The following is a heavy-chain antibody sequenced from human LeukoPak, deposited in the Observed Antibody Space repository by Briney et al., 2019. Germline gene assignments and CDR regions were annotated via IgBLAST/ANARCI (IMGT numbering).Heavy chain of an antibody. D-gene: IGHD6-13*01. CDR2: ITSNGGSA. Sequence: GGSLRLSCSASGFTFGSFSMHWVRPAPGQGLEYVSTITSNGGSAYYADSVKGRFTISRDNSRDTLFLQMSSLRAEDTAVFYCVRGGYSSNWPHDYWGQGTLVTVSS. V-gene: IGHV3-64D*06. CDR3: VRGGYSSNWPHDY. CDR1: GFTFGSFS. J-gene: IGHJ4*02.